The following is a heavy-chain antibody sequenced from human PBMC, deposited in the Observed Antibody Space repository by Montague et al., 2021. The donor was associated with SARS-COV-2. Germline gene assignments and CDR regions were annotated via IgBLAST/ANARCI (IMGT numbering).Heavy chain of an antibody. CDR3: ARDYGDYSYYYGLDV. CDR2: IYSSGST. Sequence: TLSLTCTVSGGSIRSGSHYWCWIRQPAGKGLEWIGRIYSSGSTNYNPSLKSRVTMSVDTSKNQFSLKVSSVTAADTAVYYCARDYGDYSYYYGLDVWGQGTTVTVSS. CDR1: GGSIRSGSHY. V-gene: IGHV4-61*02. D-gene: IGHD4-17*01. J-gene: IGHJ6*02.